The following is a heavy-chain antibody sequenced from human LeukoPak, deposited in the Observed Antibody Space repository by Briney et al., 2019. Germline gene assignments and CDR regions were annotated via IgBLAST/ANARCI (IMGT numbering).Heavy chain of an antibody. V-gene: IGHV3-21*01. J-gene: IGHJ3*02. Sequence: GGSLRLSCAASGFTFSSSSMNWVRQAPGKGLEWVSSISSSSSYIYYADSLKGRFTISRDNAKNSLYLQMNSLRAEDTAVYYCASRTAMVTTDVFDIWGQGTMVTVSS. CDR2: ISSSSSYI. D-gene: IGHD5-18*01. CDR3: ASRTAMVTTDVFDI. CDR1: GFTFSSSS.